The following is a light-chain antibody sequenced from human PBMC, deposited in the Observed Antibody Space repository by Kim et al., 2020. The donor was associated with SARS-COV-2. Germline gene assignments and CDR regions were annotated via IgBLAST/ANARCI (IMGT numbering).Light chain of an antibody. CDR3: QSADSSGTIGVV. CDR1: ALPKQY. J-gene: IGLJ2*01. Sequence: PGQTARITCSGDALPKQYAYWYHQKPGQAPVLVIYKDSERPSGIPERFSGSSSGTTVTLTISGVQAEDEADYYCQSADSSGTIGVVFGGGTQLTVL. CDR2: KDS. V-gene: IGLV3-25*03.